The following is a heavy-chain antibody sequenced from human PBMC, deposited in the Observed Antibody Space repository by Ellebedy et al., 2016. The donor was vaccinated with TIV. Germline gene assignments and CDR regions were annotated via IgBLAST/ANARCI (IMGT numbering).Heavy chain of an antibody. CDR3: ARPTVPATICGACGMDV. Sequence: GESLKISCSASGFTFNIYAMTWVRQASGKGLEWVSVIYGGGTIRYADSVKGRFTISRDNSKNTVDLQMNSLRAEDTAVYYCARPTVPATICGACGMDVWGQGTTVIVSS. D-gene: IGHD2-2*01. CDR1: GFTFNIYA. V-gene: IGHV3-23*03. J-gene: IGHJ6*02. CDR2: IYGGGTI.